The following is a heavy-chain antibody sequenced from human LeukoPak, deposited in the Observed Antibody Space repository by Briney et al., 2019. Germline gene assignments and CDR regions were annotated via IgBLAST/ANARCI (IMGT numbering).Heavy chain of an antibody. D-gene: IGHD4-17*01. CDR1: GYTFTHYY. J-gene: IGHJ4*02. CDR2: SNPNIGGT. Sequence: ASVKVSCKASGYTFTHYYMHWVRPAPRQGVEWMGLSNPNIGGTNYAQNYQGRVTTTRDTSITTAYIEPIRLIADDTPVYYFARHMSTVTTPYFDYWVQGTLVTVCS. CDR3: ARHMSTVTTPYFDY. V-gene: IGHV1-2*06.